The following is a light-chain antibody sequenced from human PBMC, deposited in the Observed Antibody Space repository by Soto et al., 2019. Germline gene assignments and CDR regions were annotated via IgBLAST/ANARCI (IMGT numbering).Light chain of an antibody. CDR1: QSISTY. CDR2: GAS. V-gene: IGKV1-39*01. J-gene: IGKJ1*01. Sequence: DIQLTQSPSSLSASVGDRVTITCPSSQSISTYLNWYQQKPGKAPKLLIHGASSLQFRVPSKFSGSGSGTDFTLTITSLQPEDSATYFCQQSYGDTRTFGQGTKVEI. CDR3: QQSYGDTRT.